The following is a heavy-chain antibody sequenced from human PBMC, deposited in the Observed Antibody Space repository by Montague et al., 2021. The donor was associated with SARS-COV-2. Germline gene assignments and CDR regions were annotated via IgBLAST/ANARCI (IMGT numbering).Heavy chain of an antibody. CDR2: IYHSGST. CDR3: ASSYDSTGHVGY. Sequence: SETLSLTCTVSGFSISTGYYWGWIRQPPGKGLEWIGSIYHSGSTXYNPSLKSRVTISVDTSKNQFSLELSSVTAADTAVYYCASSYDSTGHVGYWGQGTLVTVSS. CDR1: GFSISTGYY. D-gene: IGHD3-22*01. J-gene: IGHJ4*02. V-gene: IGHV4-38-2*02.